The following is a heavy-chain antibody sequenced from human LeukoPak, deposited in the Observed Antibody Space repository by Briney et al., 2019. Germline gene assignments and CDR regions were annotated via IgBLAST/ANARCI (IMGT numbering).Heavy chain of an antibody. J-gene: IGHJ4*02. CDR3: APRAVEMTTTKGY. CDR2: IGTDGDT. Sequence: PGGSLRLSCAASGFTFSNYDMHWVRQATGKGLEWVAAIGTDGDTYYPDSVKGRFTISRDNSKNTLYLQMNSLRAEDTAVYYCAPRAVEMTTTKGYWGQGTLVTVSS. CDR1: GFTFSNYD. D-gene: IGHD5-24*01. V-gene: IGHV3-13*01.